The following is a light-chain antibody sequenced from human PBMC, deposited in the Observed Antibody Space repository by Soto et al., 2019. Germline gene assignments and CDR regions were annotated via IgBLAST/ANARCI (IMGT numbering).Light chain of an antibody. J-gene: IGLJ3*02. CDR3: QTWGTGFWV. CDR1: SGHSRYA. CDR2: LNSDGSH. V-gene: IGLV4-69*01. Sequence: QLVLTQSPSASASLGASVKLTCTLSSGHSRYAIAWHQQQPEKGPRYLMKLNSDGSHSKGDGIPARFSGSSSGAERYLTISGLQSEDEADYYCQTWGTGFWVFGGGTKLTVL.